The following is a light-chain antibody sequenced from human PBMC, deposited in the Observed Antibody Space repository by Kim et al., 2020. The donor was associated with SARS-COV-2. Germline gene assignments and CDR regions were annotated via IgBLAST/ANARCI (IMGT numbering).Light chain of an antibody. J-gene: IGKJ4*01. Sequence: SPGERVTLSCRASQRVRSSYLAWYQQKPGQAPRLLIYGASSRATGIPDRFSGSGSGTDFTLTITSLEPEDFAVYYCQQYGSSPLTFGGGTKVDIK. CDR3: QQYGSSPLT. CDR1: QRVRSSY. V-gene: IGKV3-20*01. CDR2: GAS.